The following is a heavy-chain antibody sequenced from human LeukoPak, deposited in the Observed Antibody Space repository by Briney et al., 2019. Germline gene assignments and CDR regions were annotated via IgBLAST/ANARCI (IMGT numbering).Heavy chain of an antibody. CDR2: INPNSGGT. CDR3: ARVGDYGDYVVDPGAYYFDY. V-gene: IGHV1-2*02. D-gene: IGHD4-17*01. Sequence: GASVKVSCRASGYTFTGYYMHWVRQAPGQGLEWMGWINPNSGGTNYAQKFQGRVTMTRDTSISTAYMELSRLRSDDTAVYYCARVGDYGDYVVDPGAYYFDYWGQGTLVTVSS. J-gene: IGHJ4*02. CDR1: GYTFTGYY.